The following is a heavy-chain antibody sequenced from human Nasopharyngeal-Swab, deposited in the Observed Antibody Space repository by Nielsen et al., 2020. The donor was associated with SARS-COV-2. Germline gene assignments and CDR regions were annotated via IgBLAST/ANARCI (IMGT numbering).Heavy chain of an antibody. CDR3: ARARSGTLDF. CDR2: INWNGGMT. Sequence: GRQAPGKGLEWGSGINWNGGMTAYADSVKGRFTISRENAKNSLYLQMNTLTADDTAVYYCARARSGTLDFWGQGTLVTVSS. J-gene: IGHJ4*02. V-gene: IGHV3-20*03. D-gene: IGHD1-7*01.